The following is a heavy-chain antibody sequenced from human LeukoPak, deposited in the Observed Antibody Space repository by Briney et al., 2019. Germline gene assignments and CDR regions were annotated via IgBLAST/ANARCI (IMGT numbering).Heavy chain of an antibody. CDR2: MNPNSGNT. D-gene: IGHD4-11*01. V-gene: IGHV1-8*01. CDR3: ARGTDYSKGYYYYYYMDV. Sequence: ASVKVSCNASGYTFTSYDISWVRQATGQGLEWMGWMNPNSGNTGYAQNFQGRVTMTRNTSISTAYMELSSLRSEDTAVYYCARGTDYSKGYYYYYYMDVWGKGTTVTVSS. J-gene: IGHJ6*03. CDR1: GYTFTSYD.